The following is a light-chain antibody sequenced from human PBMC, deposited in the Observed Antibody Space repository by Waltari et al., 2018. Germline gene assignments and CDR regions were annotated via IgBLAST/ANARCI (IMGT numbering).Light chain of an antibody. J-gene: IGKJ3*01. CDR1: QNVGDY. Sequence: EIVLTQYPATLSLSPGERATLACRASQNVGDYLALYQQKRGQAPCLLLPDSSNRATGIPDRFSCSGSGSDFTFTISPRGLEDVAVYYCHIRLMWPPQFTFGPGTKVDI. CDR2: DSS. V-gene: IGKV3-11*01. CDR3: HIRLMWPPQFT.